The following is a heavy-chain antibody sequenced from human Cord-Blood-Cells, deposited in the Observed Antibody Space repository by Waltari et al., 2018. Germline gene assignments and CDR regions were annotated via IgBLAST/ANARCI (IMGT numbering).Heavy chain of an antibody. CDR2: INPNSGGT. D-gene: IGHD3-10*01. CDR1: GYPFTGSY. CDR3: ARDRYYYGSGRRDAFDI. Sequence: VQLVQSGAEVKKPGAAVKVSCKASGYPFTGSYLPWVRQAPGQGLEWMGWINPNSGGTNYAQKFQGRVTMTRDTSISTAYMELSRLRSDDTAVYYCARDRYYYGSGRRDAFDIWGQGTMVTVSS. J-gene: IGHJ3*02. V-gene: IGHV1-2*02.